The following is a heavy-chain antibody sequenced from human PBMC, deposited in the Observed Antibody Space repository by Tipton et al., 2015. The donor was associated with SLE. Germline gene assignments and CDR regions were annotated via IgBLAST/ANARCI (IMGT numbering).Heavy chain of an antibody. Sequence: TLSLTCAVYGGSFSGYYWGWIRQPPGKGLEWIGEINHSGSTNYNPSLKSRVTISVDTSKNQFSLKLSSVTAADTAVYYCARGLYDILTGYYFDYWGQGTLVTVSS. J-gene: IGHJ4*02. CDR2: INHSGST. D-gene: IGHD3-9*01. CDR1: GGSFSGYY. V-gene: IGHV4-34*01. CDR3: ARGLYDILTGYYFDY.